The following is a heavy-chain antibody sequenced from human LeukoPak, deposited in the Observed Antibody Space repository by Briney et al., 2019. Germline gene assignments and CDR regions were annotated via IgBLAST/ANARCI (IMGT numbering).Heavy chain of an antibody. CDR1: GFTFDDYA. J-gene: IGHJ5*02. CDR2: ISWNSGSI. CDR3: AKLHASYNWNDGGFDP. V-gene: IGHV3-9*01. Sequence: GGSLRLSCAASGFTFDDYAMHWVRQAPGKGLEWVSGISWNSGSIGYADSVKGRFTISRDNAKNSLYLQMNSLRAEDTALYYCAKLHASYNWNDGGFDPWGQGTLVTVSS. D-gene: IGHD1-1*01.